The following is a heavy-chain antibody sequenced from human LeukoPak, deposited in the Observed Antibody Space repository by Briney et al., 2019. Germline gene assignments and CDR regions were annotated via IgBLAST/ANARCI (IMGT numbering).Heavy chain of an antibody. CDR2: ISAYNGYT. CDR1: GYTFTNYG. D-gene: IGHD6-13*01. V-gene: IGHV1-18*01. J-gene: IGHJ5*02. Sequence: GASVKVSCKASGYTFTNYGISWVRQAPGQGLEWMGWISAYNGYTDYAQKLQFRVTMTTDTSTSTAYMELRSLRSDDTAVYYCARDLSIAAAGTHYNWFDPWGQGTLVTVSS. CDR3: ARDLSIAAAGTHYNWFDP.